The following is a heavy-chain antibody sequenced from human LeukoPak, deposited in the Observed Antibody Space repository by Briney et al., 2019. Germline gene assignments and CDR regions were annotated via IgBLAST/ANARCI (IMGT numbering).Heavy chain of an antibody. CDR3: VKDFDYVWGSFDY. V-gene: IGHV3-30*18. Sequence: PGGSLRLSCAASGFTFSSYGMHWVRQAPGKGLEWVAVISYDGSNKYYADSVKGRFTISRDNSKNTLYLQMNSLRAEDTAVYYCVKDFDYVWGSFDYWGQGTLVTVSS. CDR1: GFTFSSYG. CDR2: ISYDGSNK. D-gene: IGHD3-16*01. J-gene: IGHJ4*02.